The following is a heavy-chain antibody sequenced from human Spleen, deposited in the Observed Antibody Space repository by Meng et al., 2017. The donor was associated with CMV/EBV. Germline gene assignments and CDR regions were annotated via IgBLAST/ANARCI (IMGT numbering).Heavy chain of an antibody. V-gene: IGHV3-9*01. J-gene: IGHJ6*02. D-gene: IGHD2-21*02. CDR2: ISGNTGFI. CDR3: AKGGGERVTFDAMDV. Sequence: GGSLRLSCVGSGFTFDDFAMHWVRQTPGEGLEWVSGISGNTGFIGYADSVKGRFTISRDNAKKTLSLQMNTLRPDDTALYYCAKGGGERVTFDAMDVWGQGTTVTVSS. CDR1: GFTFDDFA.